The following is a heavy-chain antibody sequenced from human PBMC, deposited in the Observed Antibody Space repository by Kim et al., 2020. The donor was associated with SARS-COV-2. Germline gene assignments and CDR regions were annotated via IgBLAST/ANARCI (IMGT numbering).Heavy chain of an antibody. D-gene: IGHD6-6*01. V-gene: IGHV5-51*01. J-gene: IGHJ4*02. CDR1: GYTFSNYW. CDR2: IYPDDSDV. CDR3: ARHWRYSTSSPHFDY. Sequence: GESLKISCTDSGYTFSNYWIGWVRQRPGKGLEWMGIIYPDDSDVRYSPSFKGQVTISADRSITTAYLQWNSLKASDTAMYYCARHWRYSTSSPHFDYWGQGTLVTVSS.